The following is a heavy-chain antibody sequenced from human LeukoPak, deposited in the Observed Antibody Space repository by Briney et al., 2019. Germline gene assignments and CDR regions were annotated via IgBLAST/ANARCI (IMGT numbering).Heavy chain of an antibody. CDR2: IYRSGGA. CDR1: GYSMSSVDQ. D-gene: IGHD2-2*01. V-gene: IGHV4-38-2*02. CDR3: ARDPRWLAPDCTSTSCYENYFYP. J-gene: IGHJ4*02. Sequence: PSQTLSLTCGVSGYSMSSVDQWAWLGQSPGKGLEWIGSIYRSGGAHYNPSLKSPSTIPVKPSKTQFSMNMYAVTAADTAVYYCARDPRWLAPDCTSTSCYENYFYPWGQGTLVTVSP.